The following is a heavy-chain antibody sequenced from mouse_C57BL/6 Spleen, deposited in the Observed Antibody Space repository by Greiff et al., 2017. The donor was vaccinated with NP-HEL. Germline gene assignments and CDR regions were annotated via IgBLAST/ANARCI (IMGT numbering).Heavy chain of an antibody. CDR2: SRNKANDYTT. CDR1: GFTFSDFY. Sequence: EVKLVESGGGLVQSGRSLRLSCATSGFTFSDFYMEWVRQAPGKGLEWIAASRNKANDYTTEYSASVKGRFIVSRDTSQSILYLQMNALRAEDTAIYYCARDGDYDGGYFDYWGQGTTLTVSS. CDR3: ARDGDYDGGYFDY. D-gene: IGHD2-4*01. J-gene: IGHJ2*01. V-gene: IGHV7-1*01.